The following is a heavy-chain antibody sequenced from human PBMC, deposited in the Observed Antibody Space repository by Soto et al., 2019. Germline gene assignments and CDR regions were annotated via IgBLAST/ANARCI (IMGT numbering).Heavy chain of an antibody. CDR1: GGSISSYY. D-gene: IGHD6-13*01. V-gene: IGHV4-59*01. CDR2: IYYSGST. Sequence: SETLSLTCTVSGGSISSYYWSWLRQPPGKGLEWIGYIYYSGSTNYNPSLKSRVTISVDTSKNQFSLKLSSVTAADTAVYYWARGGGSSSPRFRFDDWGQGTRVTVSS. J-gene: IGHJ4*02. CDR3: ARGGGSSSPRFRFDD.